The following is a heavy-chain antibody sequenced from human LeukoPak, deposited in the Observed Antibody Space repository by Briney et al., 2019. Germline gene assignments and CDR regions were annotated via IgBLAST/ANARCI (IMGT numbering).Heavy chain of an antibody. CDR3: ASAIDYGDYGDNYYGMDV. CDR1: GGTFSSYA. D-gene: IGHD4-17*01. J-gene: IGHJ6*02. V-gene: IGHV1-69*13. CDR2: IIPIFGTA. Sequence: VASVTVSCTASGGTFSSYAISWVRQAPGQGLEWMGGIIPIFGTANYAQKFQGRVTITADESTSTAYMELSSLRSEDTAAYHCASAIDYGDYGDNYYGMDVWGQGTTVTVSS.